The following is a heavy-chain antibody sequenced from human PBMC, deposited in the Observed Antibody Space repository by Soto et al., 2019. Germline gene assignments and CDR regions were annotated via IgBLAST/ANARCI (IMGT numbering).Heavy chain of an antibody. D-gene: IGHD2-15*01. Sequence: PSETLSLTCSVSGVSVTSYHWSWIRQFPGKGLEWIGYIYYSGSTNYYPSLESRVSMSIDTSRNQFSPKLSSVTAADTAVYYCVRGSAVNVYWGQGTLVTVSS. CDR3: VRGSAVNVY. V-gene: IGHV4-59*02. CDR1: GVSVTSYH. CDR2: IYYSGST. J-gene: IGHJ4*02.